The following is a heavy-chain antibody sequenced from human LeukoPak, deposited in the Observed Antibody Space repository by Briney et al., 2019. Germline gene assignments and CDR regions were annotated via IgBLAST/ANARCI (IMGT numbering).Heavy chain of an antibody. CDR3: ARAGLTGDPLYYYYYYMDV. J-gene: IGHJ6*03. V-gene: IGHV3-48*01. Sequence: GGSLRLSCAASGFTFSSYSMNWVRQAPGKGLEWVSYISSSSSTIYYADSVKGRFTISRDNAKNSLYLQMNSLRAEDTAVYYRARAGLTGDPLYYYYYYMDVWGKGTTVTVSS. D-gene: IGHD7-27*01. CDR2: ISSSSSTI. CDR1: GFTFSSYS.